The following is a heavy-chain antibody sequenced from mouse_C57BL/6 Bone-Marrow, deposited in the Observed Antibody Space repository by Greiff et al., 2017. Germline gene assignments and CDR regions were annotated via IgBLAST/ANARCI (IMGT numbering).Heavy chain of an antibody. D-gene: IGHD2-12*01. CDR1: GYTFTSYW. CDR3: ARRYFAWFAY. Sequence: QVQLQQPGAELVKPGASVKLSCKASGYTFTSYWMHWVKQRPGQGLEWIGMIHPNRGSTNYNAKFKSKATLTVDKSTSTAYMQLSSLTSEESAVYYGARRYFAWFAYWGQGTLVTVSA. J-gene: IGHJ3*01. V-gene: IGHV1-64*01. CDR2: IHPNRGST.